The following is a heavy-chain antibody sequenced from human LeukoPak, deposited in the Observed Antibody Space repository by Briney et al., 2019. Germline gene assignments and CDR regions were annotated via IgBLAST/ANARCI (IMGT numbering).Heavy chain of an antibody. CDR1: GGSISSGGYY. D-gene: IGHD2-21*02. CDR3: ARLYCGGDCAVDS. V-gene: IGHV4-30-2*01. J-gene: IGHJ4*02. Sequence: SQTLSLTCTVSGGSISSGGYYWSWIRQPPGKGLEWIGYIYHSGSTYYNPSLKSRVTISVDRSKNQFSLKLSSVTAADTAVYYCARLYCGGDCAVDSWGQGTLVTVSS. CDR2: IYHSGST.